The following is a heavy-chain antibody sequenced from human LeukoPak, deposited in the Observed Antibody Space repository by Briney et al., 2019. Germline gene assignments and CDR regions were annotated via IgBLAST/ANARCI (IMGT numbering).Heavy chain of an antibody. CDR1: GFTFSSYG. J-gene: IGHJ3*02. D-gene: IGHD3-22*01. CDR3: ARVAAWMIARLGAAFDI. CDR2: ISYDGSNK. Sequence: PGGSLRLSCAASGFTFSSYGMHWVRQAPGKGLEWVAVISYDGSNKYYADSVKGRFTISRDNAKNSLYLQMNSLRAEDTAVYYCARVAAWMIARLGAAFDIWGQGTMVTVSS. V-gene: IGHV3-30*03.